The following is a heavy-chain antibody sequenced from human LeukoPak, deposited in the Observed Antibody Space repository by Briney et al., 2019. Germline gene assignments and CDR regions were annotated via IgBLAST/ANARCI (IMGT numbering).Heavy chain of an antibody. CDR3: AKDSLDY. V-gene: IGHV3-7*04. Sequence: GGSLRLSCAASGFTFSTYWMTWVRQAPGKGLEWVANIKQDGSEKYYVDSVKGRFTISRDNAKNSLYLQMNSLSAEDTDVYYCAKDSLDYWGQGTLVTVSS. CDR2: IKQDGSEK. J-gene: IGHJ4*02. CDR1: GFTFSTYW.